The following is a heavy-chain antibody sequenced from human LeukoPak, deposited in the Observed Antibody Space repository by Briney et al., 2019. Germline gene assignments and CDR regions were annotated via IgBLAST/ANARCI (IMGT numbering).Heavy chain of an antibody. J-gene: IGHJ5*02. CDR1: GYSISSGYY. CDR3: ARDFKIISGWYL. CDR2: ISHSGST. V-gene: IGHV4-38-2*02. D-gene: IGHD6-19*01. Sequence: PSETLSLTCTVSGYSISSGYYWGWIRQPPGKGLKWIGSISHSGSTYYNPSLKSRVTISVDTSKNQFSLKLSSVTAADTAVYYCARDFKIISGWYLWGQGTLVTVSS.